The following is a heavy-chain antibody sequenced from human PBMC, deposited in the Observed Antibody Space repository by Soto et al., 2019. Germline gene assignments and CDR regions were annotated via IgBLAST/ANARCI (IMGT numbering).Heavy chain of an antibody. CDR2: INPGIGST. CDR1: GYTFTSNY. CDR3: ARQYCTGTSCYPYFDY. Sequence: ASVKVSCKASGYTFTSNYLHWIRQAPGQGREWMGTINPGIGSTTYAENFQGRVAMTSDTSTTTVHLELSSLRCEDTAVYYCARQYCTGTSCYPYFDYWGQGTLVTVSS. V-gene: IGHV1-46*01. J-gene: IGHJ4*02. D-gene: IGHD2-2*01.